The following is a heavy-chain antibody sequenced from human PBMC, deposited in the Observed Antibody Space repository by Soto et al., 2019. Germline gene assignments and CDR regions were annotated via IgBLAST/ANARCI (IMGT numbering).Heavy chain of an antibody. Sequence: VGSLRLSCAASGFSFSSHGFNWVRHSPGQGLEWIAYISSRSSLILYADSVRGRFVISRDNALNSLYLQMNSPRGEDTAIYYCERERGEYDTGWYIQHLGEGTPVKLSS. CDR3: ERERGEYDTGWYIQH. V-gene: IGHV3-21*06. D-gene: IGHD3-16*01. CDR2: ISSRSSLI. CDR1: GFSFSSHG. J-gene: IGHJ1*01.